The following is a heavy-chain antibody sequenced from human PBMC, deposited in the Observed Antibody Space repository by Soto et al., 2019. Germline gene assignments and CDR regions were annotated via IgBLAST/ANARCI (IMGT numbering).Heavy chain of an antibody. V-gene: IGHV4-59*12. CDR2: IYYSGST. Sequence: SETLSLTCTVSGGSISSYYWSWIRQPPGKGLEWIGYIYYSGSTYYNPSLKSRVTISVDTSKNQFSLKLSSVTAADTAVYYCARDSPYSRGYYMDVWGKGTTVTVSS. CDR1: GGSISSYY. D-gene: IGHD6-13*01. J-gene: IGHJ6*03. CDR3: ARDSPYSRGYYMDV.